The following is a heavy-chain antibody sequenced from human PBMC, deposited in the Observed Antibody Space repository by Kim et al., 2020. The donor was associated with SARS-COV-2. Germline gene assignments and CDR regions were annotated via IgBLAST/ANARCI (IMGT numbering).Heavy chain of an antibody. CDR3: ARDVDSLTGYYYFDY. Sequence: SETLSLTCTVSGYSISSGYYWGWIRPPPGKGLGWIGSIYHSGSTYYNPSLKSRVTISVDTSKNQFSLKLSSVTAADTAVYYCARDVDSLTGYYYFDYCGPRTLVTVSS. D-gene: IGHD3-9*01. CDR1: GYSISSGYY. CDR2: IYHSGST. J-gene: IGHJ4*02. V-gene: IGHV4-38-2*02.